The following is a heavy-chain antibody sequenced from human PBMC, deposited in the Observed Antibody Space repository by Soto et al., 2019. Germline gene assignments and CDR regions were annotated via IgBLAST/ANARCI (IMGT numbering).Heavy chain of an antibody. V-gene: IGHV4-31*03. Sequence: SETLSLTCTVSGGSISRSGYFWSWIRQHPGKGLEWIGYIYDSGSIIYNPSLRSRVSISGDTSSNQFYMSLTSVTAADTARYYCARMYSSGSGWFHPWGQGTLVTVSS. CDR3: ARMYSSGSGWFHP. J-gene: IGHJ5*02. D-gene: IGHD6-19*01. CDR1: GGSISRSGYF. CDR2: IYDSGSI.